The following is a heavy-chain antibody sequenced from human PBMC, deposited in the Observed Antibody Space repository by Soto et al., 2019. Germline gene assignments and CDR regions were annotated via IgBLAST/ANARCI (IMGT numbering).Heavy chain of an antibody. J-gene: IGHJ4*02. CDR3: ASHPEGPLLGFDY. Sequence: QVQLVQSGAEVKKPGASVKVSCKSSGYTFSNYDVNWVRQAPGQGLEWMGWMNPNTGNTGYAQNFQGRITMTGDTPTSTGYMERSGLRSEATAVYYCASHPEGPLLGFDYWGQGTLVIVSS. D-gene: IGHD1-26*01. V-gene: IGHV1-8*01. CDR2: MNPNTGNT. CDR1: GYTFSNYD.